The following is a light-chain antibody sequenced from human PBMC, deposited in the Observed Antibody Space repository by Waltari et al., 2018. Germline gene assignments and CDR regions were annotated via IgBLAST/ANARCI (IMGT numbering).Light chain of an antibody. CDR1: SDHSNYA. Sequence: LALTQSPSASASLGASVTVTCPLSSDHSNYALAWNQQQPQKGPRYLMKVNSDGSHIRGAGISDRFSGSSSGAERYLTISSLQSEDEGDYYCQTWDIATVVFGGGTKLTVL. CDR3: QTWDIATVV. V-gene: IGLV4-69*01. J-gene: IGLJ2*01. CDR2: VNSDGSH.